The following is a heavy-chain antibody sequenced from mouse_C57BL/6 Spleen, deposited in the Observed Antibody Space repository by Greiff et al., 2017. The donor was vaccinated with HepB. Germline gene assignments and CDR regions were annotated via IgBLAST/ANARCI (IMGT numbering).Heavy chain of an antibody. CDR1: GYTFTDYE. CDR2: IDPETGGT. D-gene: IGHD2-1*01. V-gene: IGHV1-15*01. CDR3: TRRGYGNIYAMDY. J-gene: IGHJ4*01. Sequence: QVHVKQSGAELVRPGASVTLSCKASGYTFTDYEMHWVKQTPVHGLEWIGAIDPETGGTAYNQKFKGKAILTADKSSSTAYMELRSLTSEDSAVYYCTRRGYGNIYAMDYWGQGTSVTVSS.